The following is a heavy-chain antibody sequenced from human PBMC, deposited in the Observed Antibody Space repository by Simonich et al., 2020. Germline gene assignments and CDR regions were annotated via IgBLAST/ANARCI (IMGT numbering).Heavy chain of an antibody. Sequence: EVQLVESGGGLVKPGGSLRLSCAASGFTFSSYSMNWVRQAPGKGLEGVSTMRSSSSYIYYADSVKGRFTISRDNAKNALYLQMNSLRAEDTAVYYCARDAAGDYWGQGTLVTVSS. CDR3: ARDAAGDY. CDR1: GFTFSSYS. V-gene: IGHV3-21*01. J-gene: IGHJ4*02. CDR2: MRSSSSYI. D-gene: IGHD6-13*01.